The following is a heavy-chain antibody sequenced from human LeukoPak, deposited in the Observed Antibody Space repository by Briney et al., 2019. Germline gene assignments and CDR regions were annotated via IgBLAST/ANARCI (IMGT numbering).Heavy chain of an antibody. Sequence: PGRSLRLSCAASGFTFSSYAMHWVRQAPGKGLEWVAVISNDGSNQYHADSVKGRFTISRDNSKNTLYLQVNSLRAEDTAVYYCARGRGAPGSSYSDYWGQGTLVTVSS. J-gene: IGHJ4*02. CDR1: GFTFSSYA. V-gene: IGHV3-30*04. CDR3: ARGRGAPGSSYSDY. CDR2: ISNDGSNQ. D-gene: IGHD3-10*01.